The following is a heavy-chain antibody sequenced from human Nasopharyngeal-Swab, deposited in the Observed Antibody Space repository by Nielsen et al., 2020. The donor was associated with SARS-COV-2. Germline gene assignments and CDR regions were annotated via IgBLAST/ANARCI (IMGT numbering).Heavy chain of an antibody. CDR3: ARGKWELTSYYYYGMDV. D-gene: IGHD1-26*01. CDR2: ISSSSSYI. J-gene: IGHJ6*02. CDR1: GFTFSSYS. Sequence: GESLKISCAASGFTFSSYSMNWVRQAPGKGLEWVSSISSSSSYIYYADSVKGRFTISRDNAKNSLYLQMNSLRAEDTAVYYCARGKWELTSYYYYGMDVWGQGTTVTVSS. V-gene: IGHV3-21*01.